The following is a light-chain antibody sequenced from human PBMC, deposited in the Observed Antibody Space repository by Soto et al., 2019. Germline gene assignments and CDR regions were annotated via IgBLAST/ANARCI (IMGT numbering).Light chain of an antibody. Sequence: QSALTQPASVSGSPGQSITISCTGTSSDVGGYNYVSWYQQHPGKAPKLMIYDVSNRPSGVSNRFSGSKSGNTASLTISGLHAEDEADYYCSSYTSSSTLVFGTGNKVTVL. V-gene: IGLV2-14*01. CDR1: SSDVGGYNY. J-gene: IGLJ1*01. CDR3: SSYTSSSTLV. CDR2: DVS.